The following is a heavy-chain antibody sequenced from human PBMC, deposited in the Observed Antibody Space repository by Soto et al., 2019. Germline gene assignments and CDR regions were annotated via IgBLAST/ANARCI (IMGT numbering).Heavy chain of an antibody. Sequence: QVQLQESGPGLVKTSQTLSLTCTVSGGSISSGGYYWSWIRQHPGKGLEWIGYIYYSGSTYYNPSLESRLTISVDTSKNHCALKLSSVTAADTAVYYCARVGSGWANWFAPWGQGTLVTVSS. CDR2: IYYSGST. CDR3: ARVGSGWANWFAP. D-gene: IGHD6-19*01. J-gene: IGHJ5*02. V-gene: IGHV4-31*03. CDR1: GGSISSGGYY.